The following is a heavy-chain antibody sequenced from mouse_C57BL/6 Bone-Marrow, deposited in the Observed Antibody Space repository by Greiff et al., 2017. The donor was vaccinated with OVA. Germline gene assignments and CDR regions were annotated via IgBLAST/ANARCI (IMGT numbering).Heavy chain of an antibody. J-gene: IGHJ4*01. CDR1: GYTFTDYY. V-gene: IGHV1-26*01. D-gene: IGHD2-4*01. Sequence: VQLQQSGPELVKPGASVKISCKASGYTFTDYYMNWVKQSHGKSLEWIGDINPNNGGTSYNQKFKGKATLTVDKSTSTAYMELRSLTSEDSEDYYCARDLYYEGAMDYWGQGTAVTVSS. CDR3: ARDLYYEGAMDY. CDR2: INPNNGGT.